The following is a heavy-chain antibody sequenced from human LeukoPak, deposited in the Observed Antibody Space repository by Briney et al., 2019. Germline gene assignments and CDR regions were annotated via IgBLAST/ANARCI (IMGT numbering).Heavy chain of an antibody. CDR2: ISAYNGNT. CDR1: GYTFTSYG. Sequence: ASVKVSCKASGYTFTSYGISWVRQAPGQGLEWMGWISAYNGNTNYAQKLQGRVTMTTDTSTSTAYMELRSLRSDDTAVYYCARDTTRRGYSYGFGYYFDYWGQGTLVTVSS. J-gene: IGHJ4*02. D-gene: IGHD5-18*01. CDR3: ARDTTRRGYSYGFGYYFDY. V-gene: IGHV1-18*01.